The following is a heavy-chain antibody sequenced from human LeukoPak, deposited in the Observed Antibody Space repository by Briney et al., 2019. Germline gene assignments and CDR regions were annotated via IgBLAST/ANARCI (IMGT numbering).Heavy chain of an antibody. CDR3: AREGSNTSTMYWFDP. CDR1: GDFFSSTHW. Sequence: SGTLSLTCTVSGDFFSSTHWWSWVRQPPGKGGEWIGEIHHTGNTNYNPSLKSRVTMAVDRSKNHFSLKVSSVTAADTAVYYCAREGSNTSTMYWFDPWGQGSLVTVSS. J-gene: IGHJ5*02. V-gene: IGHV4-4*02. CDR2: IHHTGNT. D-gene: IGHD2-15*01.